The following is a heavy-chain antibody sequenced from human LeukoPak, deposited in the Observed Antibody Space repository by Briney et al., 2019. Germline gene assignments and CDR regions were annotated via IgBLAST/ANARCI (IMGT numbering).Heavy chain of an antibody. CDR3: ARVTYGPHAFDI. CDR2: ISGSGGST. J-gene: IGHJ3*02. D-gene: IGHD3-16*01. Sequence: PGGSLRLSCAASGFTFSSYAMSWVRQAPGKGLEWVSAISGSGGSTYYADSVKGRFTVSRDNSKNTLYLQMNSLRAEDTAVYYCARVTYGPHAFDIWGQGTMVTVSS. V-gene: IGHV3-23*01. CDR1: GFTFSSYA.